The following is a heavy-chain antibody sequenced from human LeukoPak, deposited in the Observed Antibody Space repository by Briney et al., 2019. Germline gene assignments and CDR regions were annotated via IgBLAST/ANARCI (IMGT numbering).Heavy chain of an antibody. J-gene: IGHJ4*02. D-gene: IGHD3-10*01. V-gene: IGHV5-51*01. CDR2: IYPGDSNT. CDR3: ARQRGGSGSYYNALDY. CDR1: GYSFTSYW. Sequence: GESLKISCEGSGYSFTSYWIGWVRQMPGKGLEWMGSIYPGDSNTRYSPSFKGQVTITADKSITTAYLQWSSLKASDTARYYCARQRGGSGSYYNALDYWGQGTLVTVSS.